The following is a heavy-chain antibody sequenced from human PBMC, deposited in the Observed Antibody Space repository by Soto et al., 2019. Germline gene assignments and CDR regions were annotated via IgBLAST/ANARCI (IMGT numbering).Heavy chain of an antibody. D-gene: IGHD3-10*02. Sequence: LSLTCTVSGASVSTGVYYWTWIRQHPGKGLEWIGYIDNSGSTYYNPSLTGRVDISVDTSKNQFPLNLQSLTAADTAFYYCAGAVSDFDVRRYRTSYFDQWGQGILVTVSS. CDR1: GASVSTGVYY. CDR3: AGAVSDFDVRRYRTSYFDQ. CDR2: IDNSGST. V-gene: IGHV4-31*03. J-gene: IGHJ4*02.